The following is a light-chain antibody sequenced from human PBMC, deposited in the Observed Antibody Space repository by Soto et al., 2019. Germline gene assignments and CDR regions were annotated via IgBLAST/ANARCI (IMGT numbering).Light chain of an antibody. CDR1: QSVSSY. V-gene: IGKV3-11*01. CDR2: DAS. J-gene: IGKJ5*01. CDR3: QQRSNWS. Sequence: EIVLTQSPATLSLPPGERATLSCRASQSVSSYLAWYQQKPGQAPRLLIYDASNRATGIPARFSGSGSGTDFTLTISSLEPEDFAVYYCQQRSNWSFGQGTRLEIK.